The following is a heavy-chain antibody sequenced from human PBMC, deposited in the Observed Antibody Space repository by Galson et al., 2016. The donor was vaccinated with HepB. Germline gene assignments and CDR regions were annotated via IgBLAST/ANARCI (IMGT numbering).Heavy chain of an antibody. V-gene: IGHV4-31*03. CDR2: IYYSGTN. CDR3: ARRVSGYFNS. CDR1: SGSISTGGYY. J-gene: IGHJ5*01. D-gene: IGHD3-22*01. Sequence: TLSLTCSVSSGSISTGGYYWSWLRQHPGKGLEWIGHIYYSGTNSYNSSLKSRLSISIDKSKNQFSMNLTSVNVADTAVYYCARRVSGYFNSWGHGTLVTVSS.